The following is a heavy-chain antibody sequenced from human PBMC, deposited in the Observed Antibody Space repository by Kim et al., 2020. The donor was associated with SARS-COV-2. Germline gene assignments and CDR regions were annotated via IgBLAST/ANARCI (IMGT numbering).Heavy chain of an antibody. V-gene: IGHV1-3*01. D-gene: IGHD5-12*01. Sequence: ASVKVSCKASGYTFTSYAMHWVRQAPGQRLEWMGWINAGNGNTKYSQKFQGRVTITRDTSASTAYMELSSLRSEDTAVYYCARDPEDIVATILEHWGWFDPWGQGTLVTVSS. CDR3: ARDPEDIVATILEHWGWFDP. J-gene: IGHJ5*02. CDR1: GYTFTSYA. CDR2: INAGNGNT.